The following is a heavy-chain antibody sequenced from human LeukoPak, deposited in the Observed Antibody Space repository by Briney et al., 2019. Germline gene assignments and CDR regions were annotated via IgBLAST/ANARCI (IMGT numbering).Heavy chain of an antibody. CDR2: IYWNDDK. D-gene: IGHD5-24*01. J-gene: IGHJ4*02. CDR3: AHRRGYTGVDY. V-gene: IGHV2-5*01. CDR1: GFSLSTNGVG. Sequence: SGPTLVKPTQTLTLTCTFSGFSLSTNGVGVGWIRQPPGKALEWLALIYWNDDKRYSPSLKSRLPITKDTSKNQVVLTITNMDPVDTATYYCAHRRGYTGVDYWGQGTLVTVSS.